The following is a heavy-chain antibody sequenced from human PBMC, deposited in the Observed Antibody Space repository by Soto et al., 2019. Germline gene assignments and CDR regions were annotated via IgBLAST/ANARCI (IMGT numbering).Heavy chain of an antibody. CDR1: GFTFSSYG. V-gene: IGHV3-33*01. D-gene: IGHD3-22*01. CDR2: IYYDGSNK. J-gene: IGHJ4*02. Sequence: QVQLVESGGGVVQPGRSLRLSCAVSGFTFSSYGMNWVRQAPGKGLEWVAAIYYDGSNKYYADSVRGRFTISRDKFKITLQLHMNSLRAEDTAVYYCARASKDDSSGYYAGFDYWGQGTLVTVSS. CDR3: ARASKDDSSGYYAGFDY.